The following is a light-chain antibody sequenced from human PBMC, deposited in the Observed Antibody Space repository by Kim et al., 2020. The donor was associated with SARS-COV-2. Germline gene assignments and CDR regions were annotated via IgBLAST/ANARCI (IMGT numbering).Light chain of an antibody. J-gene: IGLJ3*02. V-gene: IGLV3-21*04. Sequence: SYELAQSHSVSVAPGKTAKITCERDNIGGASVHWYQQRAGQAPVLVMYYDSDRPSGIPERFSGSNSGNTATLTITRIEAGDEAVYYCLAWDDTSDHLWVFGGGTKLTVL. CDR2: YDS. CDR3: LAWDDTSDHLWV. CDR1: NIGGAS.